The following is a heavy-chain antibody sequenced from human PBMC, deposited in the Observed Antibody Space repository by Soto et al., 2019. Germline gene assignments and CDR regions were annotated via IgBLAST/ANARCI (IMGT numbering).Heavy chain of an antibody. Sequence: GGSLRLSCAASGFTLSTYSMNWVRQAPGKGLEWVSYISSSSSTIYYADSVEGRFTISRDNAQKSLYLQMNSLRDEDTAVYYCARLPTQYCSVTSCYRDSWGHGILVTVSS. CDR3: ARLPTQYCSVTSCYRDS. V-gene: IGHV3-48*02. CDR1: GFTLSTYS. CDR2: ISSSSSTI. D-gene: IGHD2-2*01. J-gene: IGHJ5*01.